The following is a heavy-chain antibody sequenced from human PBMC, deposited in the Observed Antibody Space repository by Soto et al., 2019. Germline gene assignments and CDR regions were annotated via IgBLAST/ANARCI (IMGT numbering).Heavy chain of an antibody. CDR3: ASLGTGYYYYYGMDV. D-gene: IGHD3-9*01. V-gene: IGHV4-34*01. CDR1: GGSFSCYY. CDR2: INHSGST. J-gene: IGHJ6*02. Sequence: SETLSLTCAVYGGSFSCYYWSWIRQPPGKGLEWIGEINHSGSTNYNPSLKSRVTISVDTSKNQFSLKLSSVTAADTAVYYCASLGTGYYYYYGMDVWGQGTTVTVSS.